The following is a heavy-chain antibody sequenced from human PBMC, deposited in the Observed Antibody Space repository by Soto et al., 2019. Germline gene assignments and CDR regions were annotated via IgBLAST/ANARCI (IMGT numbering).Heavy chain of an antibody. Sequence: QVQLVQSGAEVKEPGASVTVSCRASGDRFTDYYMHWVRQAPGQGLEWMGWINPNSGVTKYAQKFQGWVTMTRDTSIRTVYMQLSRLGFDDTAIYYCARESGGATATLDYYYFSMDVWGTGTTVTVSS. CDR2: INPNSGVT. D-gene: IGHD5-12*01. J-gene: IGHJ6*03. V-gene: IGHV1-2*04. CDR1: GDRFTDYY. CDR3: ARESGGATATLDYYYFSMDV.